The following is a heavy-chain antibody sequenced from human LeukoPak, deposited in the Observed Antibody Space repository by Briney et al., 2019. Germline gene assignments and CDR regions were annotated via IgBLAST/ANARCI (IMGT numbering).Heavy chain of an antibody. J-gene: IGHJ2*01. V-gene: IGHV3-53*01. CDR3: ARDSGSYWYFDL. CDR1: GFTVSSNY. D-gene: IGHD2-15*01. Sequence: GGSLRLSCAASGFTVSSNYMSWVRQAPGKGLEWVSVIYSGGSTYYADSVKGRFTTSRDNSKNTLYLQMNSLRAEDTAVYYCARDSGSYWYFDLWGRGTLVTVSS. CDR2: IYSGGST.